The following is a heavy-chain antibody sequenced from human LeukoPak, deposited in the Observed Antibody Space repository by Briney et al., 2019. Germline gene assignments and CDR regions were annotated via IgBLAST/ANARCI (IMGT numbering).Heavy chain of an antibody. J-gene: IGHJ4*02. D-gene: IGHD4-17*01. V-gene: IGHV3-53*01. CDR3: ARAVSNDYAAH. Sequence: PGGSLRLSCAASWFTVSNNYMSWVRQAPGKGLEWVSIIYNGGSTYYADSVKGRFTMSRDNSKNTLYLQMNSLRAEDTAVYYCARAVSNDYAAHWGQGTLVTVSS. CDR2: IYNGGST. CDR1: WFTVSNNY.